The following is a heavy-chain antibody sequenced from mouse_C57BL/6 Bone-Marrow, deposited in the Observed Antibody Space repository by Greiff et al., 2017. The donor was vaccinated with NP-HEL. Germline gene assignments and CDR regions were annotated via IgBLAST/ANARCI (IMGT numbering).Heavy chain of an antibody. Sequence: EVKLMESGPELVKPGASVKISCKASGYSFTDYNMNWVKQSNGKSLEWIGVINPNYGTTSYNQKFKGKATLTVDQSSSPAYMQLNSLTSEDSAVYYCARRGDSPLQGFAYWGQGTLVTVSA. CDR2: INPNYGTT. D-gene: IGHD3-2*01. J-gene: IGHJ3*01. CDR3: ARRGDSPLQGFAY. CDR1: GYSFTDYN. V-gene: IGHV1-39*01.